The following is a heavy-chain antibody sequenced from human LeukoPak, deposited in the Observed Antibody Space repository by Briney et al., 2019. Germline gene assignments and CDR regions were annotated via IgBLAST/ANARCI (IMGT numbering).Heavy chain of an antibody. CDR2: IYTSGST. CDR3: AQTGYSYGYWWFDP. D-gene: IGHD5-18*01. V-gene: IGHV4-61*02. J-gene: IGHJ5*02. Sequence: SQTLSLTCTVSGGSISSGSYYWSWIRQPAGKGLEWIGRIYTSGSTNYNPSLKSRVTISVDTSKNQFSLKLSSVTAADTAVYYCAQTGYSYGYWWFDPWGQGTQVTVSS. CDR1: GGSISSGSYY.